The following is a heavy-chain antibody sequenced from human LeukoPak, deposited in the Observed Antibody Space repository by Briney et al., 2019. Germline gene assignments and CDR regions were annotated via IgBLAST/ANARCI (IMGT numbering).Heavy chain of an antibody. D-gene: IGHD3-10*01. CDR2: ISAYNGNT. CDR1: GYTFTSYG. CDR3: ARGRSGWNYYGSGSYPLVYFDY. J-gene: IGHJ4*02. V-gene: IGHV1-18*04. Sequence: GASVKVSCKASGYTFTSYGISGVRQAPGQGLEGMGWISAYNGNTNYAQKLQGRVTMTTDTSTSTAYMELRSLRSDDTAVYYCARGRSGWNYYGSGSYPLVYFDYWGQGTLVTVSS.